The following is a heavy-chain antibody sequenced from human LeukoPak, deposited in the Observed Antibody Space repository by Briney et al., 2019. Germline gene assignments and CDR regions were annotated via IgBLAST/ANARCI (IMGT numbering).Heavy chain of an antibody. Sequence: GGSLRLSCAASGFTFSNYGMHWVRQAPGKGLEWVAIIWHDGSNKYYTDSVKGRFTISRDNSKNTLYLQMNSLRAEDTAVYYCANNSSDFDAFDIWGQGTMVTVSS. CDR3: ANNSSDFDAFDI. V-gene: IGHV3-33*06. J-gene: IGHJ3*02. D-gene: IGHD6-19*01. CDR2: IWHDGSNK. CDR1: GFTFSNYG.